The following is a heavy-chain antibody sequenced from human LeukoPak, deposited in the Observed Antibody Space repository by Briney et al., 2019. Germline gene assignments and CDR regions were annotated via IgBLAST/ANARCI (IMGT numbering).Heavy chain of an antibody. V-gene: IGHV1-46*01. J-gene: IGHJ4*02. CDR2: INPSGGHT. D-gene: IGHD3-22*01. CDR3: ARDVREGSGYSADY. CDR1: GYTFTTYS. Sequence: ASVKVSCKASGYTFTTYSMHWVRQAPGQGLEWMGIINPSGGHTAYAQEFLGRATVTSDTSTSTVYMELSSLRSADTAVYYCARDVREGSGYSADYWGQGTLVTVSS.